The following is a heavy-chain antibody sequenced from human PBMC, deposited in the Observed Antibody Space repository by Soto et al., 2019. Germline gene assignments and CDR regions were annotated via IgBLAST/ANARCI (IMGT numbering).Heavy chain of an antibody. CDR1: GYTFTSYG. D-gene: IGHD2-8*01. V-gene: IGHV1-18*01. CDR3: ARDKGYCTNGVCYSTGVYYYYGMDV. J-gene: IGHJ6*02. Sequence: QVQLVQSGAEVKKPGASVKVSCKASGYTFTSYGISWVRQAPGQGLEWMGWISAYNGNTNYAQKLQGRVTMTTDTSTSTANMELRSLRSDDTAVYYCARDKGYCTNGVCYSTGVYYYYGMDVWGQGTTVTVSS. CDR2: ISAYNGNT.